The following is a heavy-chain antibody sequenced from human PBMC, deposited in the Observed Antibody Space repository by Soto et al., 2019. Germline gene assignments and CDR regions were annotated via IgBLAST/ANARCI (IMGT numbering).Heavy chain of an antibody. CDR2: ISGSGGST. Sequence: GGSLRLSCAASGFTFSSYAMSWVRQAPGKGLEWVSAISGSGGSTSYADSVKGRFTISRDNSKNTLYLQMNSLRAEDTAVYYGAKEHFGSGELVLYGMDVWGQGTTVTVSS. CDR3: AKEHFGSGELVLYGMDV. V-gene: IGHV3-23*01. D-gene: IGHD3-10*01. CDR1: GFTFSSYA. J-gene: IGHJ6*02.